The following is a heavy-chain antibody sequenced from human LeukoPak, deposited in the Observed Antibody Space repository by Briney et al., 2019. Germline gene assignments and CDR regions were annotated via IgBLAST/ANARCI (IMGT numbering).Heavy chain of an antibody. CDR1: GFTFSKYW. CDR3: VRDGRGYYYYYGMDV. D-gene: IGHD2-15*01. Sequence: PGGSLRLSCAASGFTFSKYWMIWVRQAPGRGLEWVANIKQNGSEKYYVDSVKGRFTISRDNAKNSLYLQMNSLRAEDTAVYYCVRDGRGYYYYYGMDVWGQGTTVTVSS. J-gene: IGHJ6*02. V-gene: IGHV3-7*01. CDR2: IKQNGSEK.